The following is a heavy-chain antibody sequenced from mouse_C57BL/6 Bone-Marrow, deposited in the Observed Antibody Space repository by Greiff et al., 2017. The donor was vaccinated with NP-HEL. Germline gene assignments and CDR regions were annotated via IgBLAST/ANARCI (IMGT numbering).Heavy chain of an antibody. CDR3: AGDIDSSGPAWFAY. V-gene: IGHV12-3*01. D-gene: IGHD3-2*02. CDR1: GFPITSGYY. Sequence: EESGPGLVKPSQSLFLTCSITGFPITSGYYWIWIRQSPGKPLEWMGYITHSGETFYNPSLQSPISITRETSKNQFFLQLNSVTTEDTAMYYCAGDIDSSGPAWFAYWGQGTLVTVSA. J-gene: IGHJ3*01. CDR2: ITHSGET.